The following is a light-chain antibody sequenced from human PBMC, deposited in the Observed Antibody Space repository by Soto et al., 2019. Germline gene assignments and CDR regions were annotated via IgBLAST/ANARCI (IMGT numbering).Light chain of an antibody. CDR3: QQYGTSPPST. Sequence: EIVLTQSPRSLSLSTGERATLSCRASQSVSSSYLAWYQQKPGQAPRLLINGASSRATGIPDRFSGSGSGTDFTLTISRLEPEDFAVYYCQQYGTSPPSTFGQGTRLEIK. J-gene: IGKJ5*01. V-gene: IGKV3-20*01. CDR2: GAS. CDR1: QSVSSSY.